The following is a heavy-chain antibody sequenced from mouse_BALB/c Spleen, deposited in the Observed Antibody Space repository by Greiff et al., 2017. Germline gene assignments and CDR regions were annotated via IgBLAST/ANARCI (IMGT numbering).Heavy chain of an antibody. J-gene: IGHJ4*01. CDR1: GYSFTSYY. CDR2: IDPFNGGT. CDR3: AKNYYGSSYGYYAMDY. D-gene: IGHD1-1*01. V-gene: IGHV1S135*01. Sequence: VQLQQSGPELMKPGASVKISCKASGYSFTSYYMHWVKQSHGKSLEWIGYIDPFNGGTSYNQKFKGKATLTVDKSSSTAYMHLSSLTSEDSAVYYCAKNYYGSSYGYYAMDYWGQGTSVTVSS.